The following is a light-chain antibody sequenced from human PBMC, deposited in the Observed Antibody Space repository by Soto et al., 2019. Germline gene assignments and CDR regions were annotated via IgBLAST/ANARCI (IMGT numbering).Light chain of an antibody. CDR3: AAWDASLNGVI. CDR1: SSNIGTYT. CDR2: SNN. V-gene: IGLV1-44*01. Sequence: QSVLTQPPSASGTPGQRVTISCSGSSSNIGTYTVNWYQQVPGTAPKLLINSNNQRPSGVPDRFSGSRSGTSASLAISGLQSEDEADYYCAAWDASLNGVIFGGGTQLTVL. J-gene: IGLJ2*01.